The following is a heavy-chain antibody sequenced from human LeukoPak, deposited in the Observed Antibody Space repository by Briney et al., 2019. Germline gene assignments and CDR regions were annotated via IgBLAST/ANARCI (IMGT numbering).Heavy chain of an antibody. CDR1: GGSISSYY. Sequence: PSETLSLTCTVSGGSISSYYWSWIRQPPGKGLEWIGYIYYSGSTNYNPSLKSRVTISVDTSKNQFSLKLSSVTAADTAVYYCARHPGIAARGVDYWGQGTLVTVSS. J-gene: IGHJ4*02. CDR3: ARHPGIAARGVDY. D-gene: IGHD6-6*01. CDR2: IYYSGST. V-gene: IGHV4-59*01.